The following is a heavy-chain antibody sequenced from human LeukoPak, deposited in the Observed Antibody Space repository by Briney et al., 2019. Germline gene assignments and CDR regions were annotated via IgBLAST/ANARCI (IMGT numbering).Heavy chain of an antibody. CDR1: RYTFTGYY. CDR3: ARDSGGRTYYYYYYMDV. V-gene: IGHV1-2*02. CDR2: INPNSGGT. J-gene: IGHJ6*03. D-gene: IGHD1-26*01. Sequence: ASVKVSCKASRYTFTGYYMHWVRQAPGQGLEWMGWINPNSGGTNYAQKFQGRVTMTRDTSISTAYMELSRLRSDDTAVYYCARDSGGRTYYYYYYMDVWGKGTTVTISS.